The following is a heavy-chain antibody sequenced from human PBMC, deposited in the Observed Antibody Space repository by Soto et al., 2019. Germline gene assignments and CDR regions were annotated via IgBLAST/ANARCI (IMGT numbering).Heavy chain of an antibody. CDR3: AKDVTYYYDSSGYYYFDY. CDR1: GFTFSSYA. D-gene: IGHD3-22*01. CDR2: ISGSGGST. J-gene: IGHJ4*02. Sequence: GGSLRLSCAASGFTFSSYAMSWVRQAPGKGLEWVSAISGSGGSTYYADSVKGRFTISRGNSKNTLYLQMNSLRAEDTAVYYCAKDVTYYYDSSGYYYFDYWGQGTLVTVSS. V-gene: IGHV3-23*01.